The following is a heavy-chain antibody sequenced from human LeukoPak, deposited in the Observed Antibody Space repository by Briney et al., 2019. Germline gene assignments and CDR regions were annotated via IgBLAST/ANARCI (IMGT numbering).Heavy chain of an antibody. CDR2: INHSGST. J-gene: IGHJ4*02. CDR3: ARGSPTYLGYGGYTYFDY. D-gene: IGHD4-17*01. Sequence: SETLSLTCAVYGGSFSGYYWSWIRQPPGKGLEWIGEINHSGSTNYNPSLKSRVTISVDTSKNQFSLKLSSVTAADTAVYCCARGSPTYLGYGGYTYFDYWGQGTLVTVSS. CDR1: GGSFSGYY. V-gene: IGHV4-34*01.